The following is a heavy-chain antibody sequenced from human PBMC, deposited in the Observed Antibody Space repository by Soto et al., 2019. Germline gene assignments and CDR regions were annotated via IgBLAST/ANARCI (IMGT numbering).Heavy chain of an antibody. Sequence: EVQLVESGGGLVQPGGSLRLSCAASGFTVSSNYMSWVRQAPGKGLEWVSVIYSGGSTYYADSVKGRFTISRDNSKNTLYLQMNSLRAEDTAVYYCAREGRGSTYYYMDVWGKGTTVTVSS. CDR1: GFTVSSNY. J-gene: IGHJ6*03. D-gene: IGHD2-15*01. V-gene: IGHV3-66*01. CDR2: IYSGGST. CDR3: AREGRGSTYYYMDV.